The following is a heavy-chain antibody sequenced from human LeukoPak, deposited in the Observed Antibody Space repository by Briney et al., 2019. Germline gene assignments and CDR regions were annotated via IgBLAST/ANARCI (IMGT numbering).Heavy chain of an antibody. J-gene: IGHJ4*02. Sequence: ASETLSLTRTVSGASVSSSHWNWVRQPPGKGLEWIGNVDYNGGTKYNPSLKSRVTMSLDTSNNQFSLKLKFVTAADTALYYCARGFYEPFDRWGQGTLVTVSS. CDR1: GASVSSSH. D-gene: IGHD2/OR15-2a*01. CDR2: VDYNGGT. V-gene: IGHV4-59*02. CDR3: ARGFYEPFDR.